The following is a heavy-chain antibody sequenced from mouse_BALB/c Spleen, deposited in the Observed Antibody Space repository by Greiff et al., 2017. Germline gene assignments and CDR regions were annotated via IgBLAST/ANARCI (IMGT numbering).Heavy chain of an antibody. CDR1: GYTFTDYE. CDR2: IDPETGGT. V-gene: IGHV1-15*01. Sequence: QVQLKESGAELVRPGASVTLSCKASGYTFTDYEMHWVKQTPVHGLEWIGAIDPETGGTAYNQKFKGKATLTADKSSSTAYMELRSLTSEDSAVYYCTTYRCGGAMDYWGQGTSVTVSS. D-gene: IGHD2-10*01. CDR3: TTYRCGGAMDY. J-gene: IGHJ4*01.